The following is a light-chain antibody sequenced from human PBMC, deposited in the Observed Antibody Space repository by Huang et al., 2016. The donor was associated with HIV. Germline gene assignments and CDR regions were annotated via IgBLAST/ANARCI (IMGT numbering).Light chain of an antibody. CDR1: QSLLHSYGYNY. CDR3: MQALQTPIT. Sequence: DIVMTQSPLSLPVTPGESASISCRSRQSLLHSYGYNYLDWYVQKPGQSPQLRIYLGSNRASGVPERFSGSGSGTDVTLKSSRVEAEDVGVYFCMQALQTPITFGQGTRLEIK. CDR2: LGS. V-gene: IGKV2-28*01. J-gene: IGKJ5*01.